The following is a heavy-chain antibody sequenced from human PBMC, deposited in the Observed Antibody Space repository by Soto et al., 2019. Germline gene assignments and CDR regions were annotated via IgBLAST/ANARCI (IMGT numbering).Heavy chain of an antibody. J-gene: IGHJ4*02. CDR1: GFSVSSNY. Sequence: PGGSLRLSCAISGFSVSSNYLSWVRQAPGKGLEWVSSISSSSSYIYYADSVKGRFTISRDNAKNSLYLQMNSLRAEDTAVYYCARDGPQWCMSIWGQGTLVTVSS. D-gene: IGHD2-8*01. V-gene: IGHV3-21*01. CDR2: ISSSSSYI. CDR3: ARDGPQWCMSI.